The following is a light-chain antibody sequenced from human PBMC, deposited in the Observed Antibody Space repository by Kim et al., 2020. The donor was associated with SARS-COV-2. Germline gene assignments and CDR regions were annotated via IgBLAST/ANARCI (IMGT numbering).Light chain of an antibody. CDR2: GVN. J-gene: IGLJ1*01. V-gene: IGLV2-14*03. CDR3: SSFTNSIAPRYV. CDR1: SSDVGGFDY. Sequence: SITISCTGTSSDVGGFDYVSWYHQHPGKAPKLIIYGVNEWPSGVSNRFSGSKSGNTASLTISGLQTEDEADYFCSSFTNSIAPRYVFGTGTKVTVL.